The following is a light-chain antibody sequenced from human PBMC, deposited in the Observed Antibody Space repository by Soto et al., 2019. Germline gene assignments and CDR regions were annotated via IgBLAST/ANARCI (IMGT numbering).Light chain of an antibody. V-gene: IGLV9-49*01. CDR3: GADHGSGSSFVYV. CDR1: SGDSNYK. CDR2: VGTGGIVG. J-gene: IGLJ1*01. Sequence: QSVLTQPPSASASLGASVTLTCTLSSGDSNYKVDWYQQRPGKGPRFVMRVGTGGIVGSKGDGIPDRFSVLGSGLNRYLTIKNIQEEDESDYHCGADHGSGSSFVYVFGTGTKLTVL.